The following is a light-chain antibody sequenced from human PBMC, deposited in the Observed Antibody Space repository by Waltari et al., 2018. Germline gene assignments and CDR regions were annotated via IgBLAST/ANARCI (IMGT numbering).Light chain of an antibody. CDR3: SSYTSSNTVV. J-gene: IGLJ2*01. Sequence: QSALTQPASVSGSPGQSITISCTGTSSDVGGYNFISWHQQHPGQAPKPMIYDVTNRPSGFSDRFSGSKSGNSASLTISGLQAEDEADYYCSSYTSSNTVVFGGGTKLTVL. V-gene: IGLV2-14*03. CDR2: DVT. CDR1: SSDVGGYNF.